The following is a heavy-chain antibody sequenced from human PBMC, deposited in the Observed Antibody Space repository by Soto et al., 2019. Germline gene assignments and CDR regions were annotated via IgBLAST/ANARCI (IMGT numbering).Heavy chain of an antibody. Sequence: GGSLRLSCAASGFPFSNAWMNWARQTPGTGLQWVGRVKSKTDGGSADYAAPVKGRFAVSRDDSKNIVYLQMNSVKIEDTGVYYCTTDSRTTMPEVRFDYWGHGTLVTVSS. CDR1: GFPFSNAW. J-gene: IGHJ4*01. D-gene: IGHD3-10*01. V-gene: IGHV3-15*07. CDR3: TTDSRTTMPEVRFDY. CDR2: VKSKTDGGSA.